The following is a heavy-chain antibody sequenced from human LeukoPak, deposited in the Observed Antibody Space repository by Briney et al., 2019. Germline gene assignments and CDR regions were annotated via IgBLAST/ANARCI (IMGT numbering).Heavy chain of an antibody. CDR2: IKTKTDGGTT. J-gene: IGHJ4*02. CDR3: TTHRGYSSSPTFDY. CDR1: GFTFSIAS. Sequence: GGSLRLSCAASGFTFSIASTSWVRQAPGKGLEWVGQIKTKTDGGTTDHAAPVKGRFTISRDDSKNTLYLQMSSLKTEDTAVYYCTTHRGYSSSPTFDYWGQGTLVTVSS. D-gene: IGHD6-13*01. V-gene: IGHV3-15*01.